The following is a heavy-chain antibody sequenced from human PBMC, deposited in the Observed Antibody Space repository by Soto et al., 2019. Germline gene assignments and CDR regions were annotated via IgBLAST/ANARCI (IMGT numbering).Heavy chain of an antibody. CDR3: ARDRFGDYGGVDY. CDR2: IYYSGST. D-gene: IGHD4-17*01. V-gene: IGHV4-59*01. J-gene: IGHJ4*02. CDR1: GGSISSYY. Sequence: TLSLSCTVSGGSISSYYCSWIRQPPGKGLEWIGYIYYSGSTNYNPSLKSRVTISVDTSKNQFSLKLSSVTAADTAVYYCARDRFGDYGGVDYWGQGTLVTVSS.